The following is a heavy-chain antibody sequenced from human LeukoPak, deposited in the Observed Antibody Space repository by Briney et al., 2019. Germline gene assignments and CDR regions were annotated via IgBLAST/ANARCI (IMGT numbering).Heavy chain of an antibody. CDR1: GYTFTGYY. CDR3: ARAHITIFGVVIIYADY. D-gene: IGHD3-3*01. J-gene: IGHJ4*02. V-gene: IGHV1-18*04. CDR2: ISGYNGNT. Sequence: ASVKVSCKASGYTFTGYYMHWVRQAPGQGLEWMGWISGYNGNTNYAQKLQGRVTMTTDTSTSTAYMELRSLRSDDTAVYYCARAHITIFGVVIIYADYWGQGTLVTVSS.